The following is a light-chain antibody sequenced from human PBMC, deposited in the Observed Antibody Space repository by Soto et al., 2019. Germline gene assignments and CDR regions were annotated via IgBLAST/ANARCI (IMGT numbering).Light chain of an antibody. J-gene: IGKJ5*01. Sequence: AIRMTQSPSSFSSSTGGRVTITCRASQGISSYLAWYQAPTGKAPKLLIYAASTLQSGVPSRFRGTRSRTECTLTISRLQPDDVQTDYCQQYNSSSITFGQATRLEI. CDR1: QGISSY. CDR3: QQYNSSSIT. V-gene: IGKV1-8*01. CDR2: AAS.